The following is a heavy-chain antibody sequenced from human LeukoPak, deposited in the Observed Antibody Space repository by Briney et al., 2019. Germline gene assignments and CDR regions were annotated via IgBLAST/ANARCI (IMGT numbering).Heavy chain of an antibody. CDR2: ISSSGSSI. CDR3: ARVDTASGRDAFDI. CDR1: GFTFTNYA. Sequence: GGSLRLSCAASGFTFTNYAMNWVRQAPGKGLEWVSYISSSGSSIYYADSVKGRFTISRDNAKNSLYLQMNSLRAEDTAFYYCARVDTASGRDAFDIWGQGTMVTVSS. J-gene: IGHJ3*02. V-gene: IGHV3-48*03. D-gene: IGHD5-18*01.